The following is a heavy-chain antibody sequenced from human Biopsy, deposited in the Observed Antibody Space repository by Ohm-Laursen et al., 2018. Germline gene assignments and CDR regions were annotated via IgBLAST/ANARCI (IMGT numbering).Heavy chain of an antibody. D-gene: IGHD3-3*01. CDR2: IDPKSGGT. Sequence: SVTVSCKASGYTFTGYHVHWVRQAPGQGLEWMGWIDPKSGGTNYAQKFQGRVTMTRDTSISTTYMELRRLTSDDTAVFYCARELGDFWGGRQFDFWGQGTLVTVSS. V-gene: IGHV1-2*02. J-gene: IGHJ5*01. CDR1: GYTFTGYH. CDR3: ARELGDFWGGRQFDF.